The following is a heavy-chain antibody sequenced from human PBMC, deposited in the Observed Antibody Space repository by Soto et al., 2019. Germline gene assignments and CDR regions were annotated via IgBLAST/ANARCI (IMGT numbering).Heavy chain of an antibody. CDR3: AQSRIQGWTKGLYAP. Sequence: EVQLLDSGGGLVQPGGSLRLSCAASGFTFSSYAMNWVRQAPGKGLEWVSSISESGDSTSYADSVRGRFTITRDDSKNTLYLQMNSLRAENTAVYSCAQSRIQGWTKGLYAPWGQGTLATVPP. V-gene: IGHV3-23*01. J-gene: IGHJ5*02. CDR2: ISESGDST. CDR1: GFTFSSYA. D-gene: IGHD5-18*01.